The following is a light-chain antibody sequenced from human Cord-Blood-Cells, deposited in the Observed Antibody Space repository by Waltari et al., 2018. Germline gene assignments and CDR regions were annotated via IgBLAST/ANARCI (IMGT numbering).Light chain of an antibody. CDR3: QQYGNSPWT. J-gene: IGKJ1*01. CDR1: QSVSSSY. V-gene: IGKV3-20*01. Sequence: ENVLTQSPGNLSLSSGERANLSCRASQSVSSSYLAWYQQKPGQAPRLLIYGASSRATGIPDRFSGSGSGTDFTLTISRLEPEDFAVYYCQQYGNSPWTFGQGTKVEIK. CDR2: GAS.